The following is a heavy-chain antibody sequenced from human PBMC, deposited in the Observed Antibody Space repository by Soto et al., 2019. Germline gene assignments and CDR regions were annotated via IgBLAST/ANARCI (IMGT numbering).Heavy chain of an antibody. Sequence: GGSLRLSCAASGFTFSDYYMSWIRQAPGKGLEWVSYISSSGSTIYYADSVKGRFTISRDNAKNSLYLQMNSLRAEDTAVYYCARDQEDIVVVVAAPYYYYGTDVWGQGTTVTVSS. J-gene: IGHJ6*02. D-gene: IGHD2-15*01. CDR3: ARDQEDIVVVVAAPYYYYGTDV. CDR1: GFTFSDYY. CDR2: ISSSGSTI. V-gene: IGHV3-11*01.